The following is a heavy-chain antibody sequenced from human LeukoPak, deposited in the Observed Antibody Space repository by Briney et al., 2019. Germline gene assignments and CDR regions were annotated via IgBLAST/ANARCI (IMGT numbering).Heavy chain of an antibody. V-gene: IGHV3-20*04. Sequence: GGSLRLSCAASGFTFDDYGMSWVRHAPGKGLEWVSGINWNGGNTGYADFVKGRSTIFRDNAKNTLYLQMNSLRAEDTAVYYCVRDLGGRSGHWGQGTLVTVSS. CDR2: INWNGGNT. CDR3: VRDLGGRSGH. J-gene: IGHJ4*02. CDR1: GFTFDDYG. D-gene: IGHD1-26*01.